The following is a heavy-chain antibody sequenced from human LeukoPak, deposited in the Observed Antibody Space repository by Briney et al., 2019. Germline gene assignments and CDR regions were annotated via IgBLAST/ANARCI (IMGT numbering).Heavy chain of an antibody. CDR3: ARDSSY. Sequence: ASVKVSCKVSGYTLTELSMHWVRQAPGKGLEWMGGFDPEDGETIYAQKFQGRVTMTRDTSTSTVYMELSSLRSEDTAVYYCARDSSYWGQGTLVTVSS. CDR1: GYTLTELS. CDR2: FDPEDGET. J-gene: IGHJ4*02. V-gene: IGHV1-24*01.